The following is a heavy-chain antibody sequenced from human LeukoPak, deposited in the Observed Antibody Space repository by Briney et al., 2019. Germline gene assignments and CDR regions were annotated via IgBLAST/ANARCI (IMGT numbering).Heavy chain of an antibody. Sequence: GASVKVSCKASGYTFTSYGINWVRQAPGQGLEWMGWISGNNDNPNYGQKFQGRFTVTTDSSTSTAYMELRNLTFDDTAVYYCARDGTSTDDYWGQGTLVTVSS. CDR2: ISGNNDNP. J-gene: IGHJ4*02. D-gene: IGHD2-2*01. V-gene: IGHV1-18*01. CDR3: ARDGTSTDDY. CDR1: GYTFTSYG.